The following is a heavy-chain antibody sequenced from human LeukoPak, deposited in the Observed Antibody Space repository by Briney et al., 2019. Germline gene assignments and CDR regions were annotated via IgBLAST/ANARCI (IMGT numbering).Heavy chain of an antibody. CDR2: ITGSGGNT. J-gene: IGHJ4*02. Sequence: GGSLRLSCAASGFTFSNYGMSWVRQAPGKGLEWVSSITGSGGNTNYADSVKGRFTISRDNSKNTVFMQMNSLRAEDTAVYYCAKWGDYDVLTGYYLSDYWGQGTLVTVSS. CDR1: GFTFSNYG. CDR3: AKWGDYDVLTGYYLSDY. D-gene: IGHD3-9*01. V-gene: IGHV3-23*01.